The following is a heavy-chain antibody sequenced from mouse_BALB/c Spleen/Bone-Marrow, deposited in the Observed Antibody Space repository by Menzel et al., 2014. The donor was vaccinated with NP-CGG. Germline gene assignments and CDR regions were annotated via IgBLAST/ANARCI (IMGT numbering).Heavy chain of an antibody. CDR2: IGPSDSYT. CDR3: TRGEVKAMDY. D-gene: IGHD2-1*01. J-gene: IGHJ4*01. V-gene: IGHV1S127*01. Sequence: QVQLQQSGAELVKPGASVKMSCKASGYTFTSYWMHWVKQRPGQGLEWIGVIGPSDSYTSYNQKFKGKATLTVDTSSSTAYIQLSSLTSEDSAVYYCTRGEVKAMDYRGQGTSVPVSS. CDR1: GYTFTSYW.